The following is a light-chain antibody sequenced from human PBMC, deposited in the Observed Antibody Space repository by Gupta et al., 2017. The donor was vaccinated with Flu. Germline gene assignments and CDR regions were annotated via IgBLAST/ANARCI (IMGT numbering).Light chain of an antibody. Sequence: QVVLTQPPSASASLGASVPLTCTLSTGHSNYAVAWHQQQPEKGPRYLMKVTSDGSRTRGDGIPDRFSGSSSGVDRYLTSSSLQSEDEGDYYCQAWGTGPVFGGGTRLTVL. CDR1: TGHSNYA. V-gene: IGLV4-69*01. CDR3: QAWGTGPV. J-gene: IGLJ2*01. CDR2: VTSDGSR.